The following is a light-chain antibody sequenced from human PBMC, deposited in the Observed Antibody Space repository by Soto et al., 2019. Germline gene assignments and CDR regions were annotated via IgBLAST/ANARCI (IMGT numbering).Light chain of an antibody. V-gene: IGKV4-1*01. Sequence: DIVMTQSPDSLAVSLGERATINCKSSQIVLYSSNNKNYLAWYQRKPGQPPKLLIYWASTRESGVPDRFSGSGSGTDFTLTISSVQAEDVAVYYCQQYYSSPWTFGQGTKVEIK. CDR2: WAS. CDR1: QIVLYSSNNKNY. J-gene: IGKJ1*01. CDR3: QQYYSSPWT.